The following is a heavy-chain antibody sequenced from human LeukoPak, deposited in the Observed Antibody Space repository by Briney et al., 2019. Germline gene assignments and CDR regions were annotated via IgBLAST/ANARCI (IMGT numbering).Heavy chain of an antibody. V-gene: IGHV1-18*01. CDR1: GYTFTSYG. CDR2: ISAYNGNT. CDR3: ARVIMIFGVAVGYFDY. J-gene: IGHJ4*02. D-gene: IGHD3/OR15-3a*01. Sequence: ASVKVSCKASGYTFTSYGISWVRQAPGQGLEWMGWISAYNGNTNYAQKLQGRATMTTDTSTSTAYMELRSLRSDDTAVYYCARVIMIFGVAVGYFDYWGQGTLVTVSS.